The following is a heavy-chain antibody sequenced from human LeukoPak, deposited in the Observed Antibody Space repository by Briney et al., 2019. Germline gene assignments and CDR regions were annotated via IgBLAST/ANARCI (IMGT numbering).Heavy chain of an antibody. D-gene: IGHD3-10*01. CDR1: GYTFTGYY. CDR2: INPNSGGT. Sequence: VASVKVSCKASGYTFTGYYMHWVRQAPGQGLEWMGWINPNSGGTNYAQKFQGWVTMTRDTSISTAYMELSRLRSDDTAVFYCARSLGPNYYGSGSYWYYFDHWGQGTLVTVSS. V-gene: IGHV1-2*04. CDR3: ARSLGPNYYGSGSYWYYFDH. J-gene: IGHJ4*02.